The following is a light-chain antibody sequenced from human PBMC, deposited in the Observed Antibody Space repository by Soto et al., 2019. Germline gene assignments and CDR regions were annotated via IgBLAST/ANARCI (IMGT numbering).Light chain of an antibody. CDR3: QQYNVWPLT. Sequence: EIVMTQSPATLSVSPGERANLSCRASQSVSSNLAWYQQKPGQTPKLLIYVASTRATGIPARFSGSGSRTEFILTISSLQSEDFAVYYCQQYNVWPLTFGGGIKVEFK. V-gene: IGKV3-15*01. CDR1: QSVSSN. CDR2: VAS. J-gene: IGKJ4*01.